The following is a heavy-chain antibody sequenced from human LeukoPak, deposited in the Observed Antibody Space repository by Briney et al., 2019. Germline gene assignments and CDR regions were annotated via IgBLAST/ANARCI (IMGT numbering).Heavy chain of an antibody. CDR2: ISAYNGST. Sequence: ASVKVSCKASGYTFTSYGISWVRQAPGQGLEWMGWISAYNGSTNYAQKLQGRVTMTTDTSTSTAYMELRSLRSDDTAVYYCARDSEYSGYDWLYYFDYWGQGTLVTVSS. D-gene: IGHD5-12*01. CDR1: GYTFTSYG. J-gene: IGHJ4*02. V-gene: IGHV1-18*01. CDR3: ARDSEYSGYDWLYYFDY.